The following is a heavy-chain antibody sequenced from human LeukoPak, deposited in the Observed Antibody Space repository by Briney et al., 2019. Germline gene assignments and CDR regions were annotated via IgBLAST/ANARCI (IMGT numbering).Heavy chain of an antibody. V-gene: IGHV1-18*01. J-gene: IGHJ6*03. CDR3: AREVDYKGYYYYYYMDV. CDR1: GYTFTSYG. Sequence: ASVKVSCKASGYTFTSYGISWVRQAPGQGLEWMGWISAYNGNTNYAQKLQGRVTMTTDTSTSTAYMELRSLRSDDTAVYYCAREVDYKGYYYYYYMDVWGKGTTVTVSS. D-gene: IGHD4-11*01. CDR2: ISAYNGNT.